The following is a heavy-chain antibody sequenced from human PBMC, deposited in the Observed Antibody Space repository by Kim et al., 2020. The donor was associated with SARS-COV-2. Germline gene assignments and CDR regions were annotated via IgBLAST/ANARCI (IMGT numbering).Heavy chain of an antibody. CDR2: IYPGDSDT. V-gene: IGHV5-51*01. Sequence: GESLKISCKGSGYSFTSYWIGWVRQMPGKGLEWMGIIYPGDSDTRYSPSFQGQVTISADKSISTAYLQWSSLKASDTAMYYCARRYDSSGYYFGWFDPWGQGTLVTVSS. J-gene: IGHJ5*02. D-gene: IGHD3-22*01. CDR1: GYSFTSYW. CDR3: ARRYDSSGYYFGWFDP.